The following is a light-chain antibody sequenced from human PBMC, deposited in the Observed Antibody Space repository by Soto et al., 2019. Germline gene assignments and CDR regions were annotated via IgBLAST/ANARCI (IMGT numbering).Light chain of an antibody. CDR1: QTVESVY. CDR3: QLYGDSPT. CDR2: DIS. J-gene: IGKJ4*01. V-gene: IGKV3-20*01. Sequence: EIVLTQSPDTLSLSPGERATLTCRASQTVESVYLAWFQQRPGQSPRLLSYDISTRATGIPDRIRASGSGAVFTLTITRLEPEDSAVYYCQLYGDSPTFGGGTKVEIK.